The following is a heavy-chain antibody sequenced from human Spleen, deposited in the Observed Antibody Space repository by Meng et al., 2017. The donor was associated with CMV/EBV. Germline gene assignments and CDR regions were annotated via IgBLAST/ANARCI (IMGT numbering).Heavy chain of an antibody. J-gene: IGHJ4*02. CDR3: ARLGVVIGYY. CDR1: GGSISSSSYY. CDR2: INHSGST. Sequence: SETLSLTCTVSGGSISSSSYYWGWIRQPPGKGLEWIGEINHSGSTNYNPSLKSRVTISVDTSKNQFSLKLSSVTAADTAVYYCARLGVVIGYYWGQGTLVTVSS. V-gene: IGHV4-39*07. D-gene: IGHD3-22*01.